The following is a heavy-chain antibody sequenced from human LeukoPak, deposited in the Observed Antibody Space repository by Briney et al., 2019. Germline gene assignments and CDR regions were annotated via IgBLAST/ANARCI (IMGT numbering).Heavy chain of an antibody. Sequence: SETLSLTCAVYGGSFSGYYWSWIRQPPGKGLEWIGEINHSGSTNYNPSLKRRVTISVDTSQNQFSLKLSSVTAADTAVYYCARASIGSQSYYYTTTVWTSGAKGPRSPSP. J-gene: IGHJ6*02. CDR1: GGSFSGYY. D-gene: IGHD3-3*02. CDR3: ARASIGSQSYYYTTTVWTS. CDR2: INHSGST. V-gene: IGHV4-34*01.